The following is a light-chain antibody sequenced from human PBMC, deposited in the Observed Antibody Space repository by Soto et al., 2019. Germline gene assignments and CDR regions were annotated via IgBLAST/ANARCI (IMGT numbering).Light chain of an antibody. V-gene: IGKV3-20*01. J-gene: IGKJ1*01. CDR1: QSVSSN. CDR2: GAS. Sequence: EIGMNQSPSTLSVSPGERATLSCRASQSVSSNLAWYQQKPGQAPRLLIYGASTRATGIPDRFSGSGSGTGFTLTISRLEPEDFALYYCQQYGRSPTTFGQGTKVDIK. CDR3: QQYGRSPTT.